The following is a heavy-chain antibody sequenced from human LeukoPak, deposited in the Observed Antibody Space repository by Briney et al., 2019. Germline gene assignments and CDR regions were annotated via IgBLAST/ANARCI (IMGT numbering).Heavy chain of an antibody. J-gene: IGHJ4*02. Sequence: SETLSLTCSVSAVSISDYHWIWIRQPPPKGLEWMGYFSYSGSTRNNPSLKGRVTMSVDTSKNRFSLRLISVAAADTAVYYCARMYSGTSYYFDFWGQGTLVTVSS. CDR1: AVSISDYH. V-gene: IGHV4-59*01. D-gene: IGHD1-26*01. CDR3: ARMYSGTSYYFDF. CDR2: FSYSGST.